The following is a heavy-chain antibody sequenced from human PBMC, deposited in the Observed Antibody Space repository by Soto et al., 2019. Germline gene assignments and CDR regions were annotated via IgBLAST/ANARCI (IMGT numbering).Heavy chain of an antibody. CDR1: GYTFTSYW. CDR3: ARRSKESSSSYGVDYYEMGV. CDR2: IDPSDSYT. Sequence: WEFLKISCKASGYTFTSYWIIWVRQMHVPGMEWMGTIDPSDSYTNYSPSFQGHGTISTDKPISTAYLQWSSLKASDNAMYYCARRSKESSSSYGVDYYEMGVWGQGTTFNVS. V-gene: IGHV5-10-1*01. J-gene: IGHJ6*02. D-gene: IGHD6-13*01.